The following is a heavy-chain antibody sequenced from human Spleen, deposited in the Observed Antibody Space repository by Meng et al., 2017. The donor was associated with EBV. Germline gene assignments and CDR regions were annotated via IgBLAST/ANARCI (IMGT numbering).Heavy chain of an antibody. CDR3: ARGTDNHPYYIDC. J-gene: IGHJ4*02. CDR1: GRSISSCGFS. D-gene: IGHD3-16*01. V-gene: IGHV4-30-2*01. Sequence: QLQVPGSGLVHPSPPLSLPCAVSGRSISSCGFSWGWLRQPPGKGLEWIWYFYHGGGTFYNPSLKSRVTISVDRSKNQFSLKLSSVTAADTAVYYCARGTDNHPYYIDCWGQGTLVTVSS. CDR2: FYHGGGT.